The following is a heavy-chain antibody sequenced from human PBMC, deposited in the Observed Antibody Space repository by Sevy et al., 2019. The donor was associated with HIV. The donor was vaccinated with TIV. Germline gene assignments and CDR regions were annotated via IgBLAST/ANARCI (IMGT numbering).Heavy chain of an antibody. CDR2: MKQDGSEE. CDR3: VREGLGGYSYSLDY. V-gene: IGHV3-7*01. J-gene: IGHJ4*01. CDR1: GFSFSIYW. D-gene: IGHD5-18*01. Sequence: GGSLRLSCAASGFSFSIYWMSWVRQAPGKGLEWVATMKQDGSEEDYVDSVKGRFTISRDNAKNSLFLQMNSLGAEDTAVYYCVREGLGGYSYSLDYWGHGTLVTVSS.